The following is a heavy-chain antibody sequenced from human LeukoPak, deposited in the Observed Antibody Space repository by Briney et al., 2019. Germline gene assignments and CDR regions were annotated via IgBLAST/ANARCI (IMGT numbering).Heavy chain of an antibody. V-gene: IGHV3-30*02. CDR3: SLVDFDY. J-gene: IGHJ4*02. Sequence: GGSLRLSCAASGFTFSSYGMHWVRQAPGKGLEWVAFIRSDGSNKSYIDSVKGRFTISRDNSKNTLYLQMNSLRAEDTAVYYCSLVDFDYWGQGTLVTVSS. CDR1: GFTFSSYG. CDR2: IRSDGSNK.